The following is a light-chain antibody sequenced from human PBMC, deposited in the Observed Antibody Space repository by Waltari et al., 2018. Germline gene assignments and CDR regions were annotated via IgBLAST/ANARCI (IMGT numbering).Light chain of an antibody. CDR1: QSISSY. Sequence: DIQMTQSPSSLSASVGDRVTITCRASQSISSYLNWYQQKPGKAPKLLIYAASSFQSGVPSRFSGSGSGTDFTLTISSLQPEDFATYYCQQSYSTPPWGFGQGTKVEIK. J-gene: IGKJ1*01. CDR2: AAS. CDR3: QQSYSTPPWG. V-gene: IGKV1-39*01.